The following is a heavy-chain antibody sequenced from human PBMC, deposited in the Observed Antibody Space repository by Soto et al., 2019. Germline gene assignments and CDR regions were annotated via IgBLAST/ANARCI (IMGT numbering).Heavy chain of an antibody. Sequence: QVQLVESGGGVVQPGRSLRLSCAASGFTFSSYAMHWVRQAPGKGLEWVAVISYDGSNKYYADSVKGRFTISRDNSKNTMYLQMNSLRAEDTAVYYCAGIAVAGSGTFDYWGQGTLVTVSS. D-gene: IGHD6-19*01. CDR3: AGIAVAGSGTFDY. J-gene: IGHJ4*02. V-gene: IGHV3-30-3*01. CDR1: GFTFSSYA. CDR2: ISYDGSNK.